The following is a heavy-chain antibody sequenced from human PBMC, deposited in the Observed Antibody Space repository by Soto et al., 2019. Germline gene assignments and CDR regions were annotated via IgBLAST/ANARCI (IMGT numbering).Heavy chain of an antibody. J-gene: IGHJ4*02. Sequence: PSETLSLTCSLYSGSLSGYYWSWIRQPPGKGLEWIGEISPSGTTNYSPSLKSRVSISVDTSKNQFSLNLTSLTAADTAVYYCARAPKVSGSAQTRPDFWGQGSLVTAPQ. D-gene: IGHD6-6*01. CDR3: ARAPKVSGSAQTRPDF. CDR2: ISPSGTT. CDR1: SGSLSGYY. V-gene: IGHV4-34*01.